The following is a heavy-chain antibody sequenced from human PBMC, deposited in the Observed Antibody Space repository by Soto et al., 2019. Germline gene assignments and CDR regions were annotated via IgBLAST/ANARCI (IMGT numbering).Heavy chain of an antibody. J-gene: IGHJ6*02. CDR1: CGSFSGYY. V-gene: IGHV4-34*01. CDR3: ARGGYCSGGSCYQNYYYGMDV. Sequence: SETLSLTCAAYCGSFSGYYWSWIRQPPGKGLEWIGEINHSGSTNYNPSLKSRVTISVDTSKNQFSLKLSSVTAADTAVYYCARGGYCSGGSCYQNYYYGMDVWGQGTTVTVSS. CDR2: INHSGST. D-gene: IGHD2-15*01.